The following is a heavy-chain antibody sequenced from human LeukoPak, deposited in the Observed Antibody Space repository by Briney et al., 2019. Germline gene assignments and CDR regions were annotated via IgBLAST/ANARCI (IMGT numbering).Heavy chain of an antibody. D-gene: IGHD6-13*01. V-gene: IGHV1-2*06. Sequence: ASIKVSCKSSGYTFTDYYVHWVRQAPGQGLEWMGRINPNSGDTNYAQNFQGRVTMSRDTSISTAYLELNSLIFDDTAVFYCARSTITTTAAGHFDLWGRGTLVTASS. CDR3: ARSTITTTAAGHFDL. J-gene: IGHJ2*01. CDR1: GYTFTDYY. CDR2: INPNSGDT.